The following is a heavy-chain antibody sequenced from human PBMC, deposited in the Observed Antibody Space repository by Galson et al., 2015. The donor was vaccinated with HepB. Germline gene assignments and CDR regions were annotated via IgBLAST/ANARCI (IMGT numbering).Heavy chain of an antibody. V-gene: IGHV3-48*01. Sequence: ALRLSCAASGFTFSRYSMNWVRQAPGKGLEWVSYIRSSSSTMDYADSVKGRFTISRDNAKNSLYLQLNSLRAEDTAVYYCARAKHYYFFGMDVWGQGTTITVSS. CDR1: GFTFSRYS. CDR3: ARAKHYYFFGMDV. J-gene: IGHJ6*02. CDR2: IRSSSSTM.